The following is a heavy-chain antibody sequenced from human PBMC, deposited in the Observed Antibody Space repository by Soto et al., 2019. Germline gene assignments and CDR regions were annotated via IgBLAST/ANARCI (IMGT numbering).Heavy chain of an antibody. CDR3: AKATTNGGWFNPFDS. V-gene: IGHV3-30-3*01. J-gene: IGHJ4*02. D-gene: IGHD6-19*01. Sequence: QVQLVESGGGVVQPGGSLRLSCAASGFTFSTYAMQWVRQAPGKGLEWVAVVSSEGGTQFYADSVKGRFTISRDNSRDTLFLQMNSLTADDTAVYYCAKATTNGGWFNPFDSWGQGALVTVSS. CDR1: GFTFSTYA. CDR2: VSSEGGTQ.